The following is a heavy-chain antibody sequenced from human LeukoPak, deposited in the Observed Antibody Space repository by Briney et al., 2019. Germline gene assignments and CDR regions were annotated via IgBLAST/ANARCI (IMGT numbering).Heavy chain of an antibody. CDR3: ARLARSISWMYYFDD. CDR2: FYYSGNT. Sequence: SETLSLTCTVSAVSISNYYWSWLRQPPGKELEWIGYFYYSGNTNYHPSLKSRVSISVDTSKNQFSLNLNSVTAADTAVYYCARLARSISWMYYFDDWGLGAPVTVSS. J-gene: IGHJ4*02. V-gene: IGHV4-59*01. D-gene: IGHD5-12*01. CDR1: AVSISNYY.